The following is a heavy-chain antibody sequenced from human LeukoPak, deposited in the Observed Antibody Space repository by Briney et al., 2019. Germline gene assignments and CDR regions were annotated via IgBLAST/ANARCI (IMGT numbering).Heavy chain of an antibody. CDR3: TKTPAYYYDSSGYYSGYYFDY. CDR1: GFTIGDFG. V-gene: IGHV3-23*01. CDR2: LSGSGGRT. D-gene: IGHD3-22*01. Sequence: GRSLRLSCTASGFTIGDFGMNWVRQAPGKGLEWVSALSGSGGRTYYAVSVKGRFTISRDNSKNTLYLQMNSLRAEDTAVYYCTKTPAYYYDSSGYYSGYYFDYWGQGTLVTVSS. J-gene: IGHJ4*02.